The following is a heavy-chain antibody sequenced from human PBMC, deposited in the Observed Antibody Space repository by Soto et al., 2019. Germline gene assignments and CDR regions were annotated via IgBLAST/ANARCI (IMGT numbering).Heavy chain of an antibody. D-gene: IGHD6-13*01. CDR2: ISGSGGST. Sequence: EVQLLESGGGLVQPGGSLRLSCAASGFTCSSYAMSWFRQAPGKGLEWVSAISGSGGSTYYADSVKGRFTISRDNSKNTLYLQMNSLIAEDTAVYFWAYSSTLFDYCGQGTLVTVSS. J-gene: IGHJ4*02. CDR1: GFTCSSYA. V-gene: IGHV3-23*01. CDR3: AYSSTLFDY.